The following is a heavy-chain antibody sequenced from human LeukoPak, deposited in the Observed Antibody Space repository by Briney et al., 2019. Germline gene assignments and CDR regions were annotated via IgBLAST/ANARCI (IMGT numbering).Heavy chain of an antibody. CDR2: IYYSGST. J-gene: IGHJ4*02. CDR3: ARHNDFFPPSGDFDY. D-gene: IGHD3-3*01. V-gene: IGHV4-39*01. Sequence: PSETLSLTCTVSGGSISSSSYYWGWIRQPPGKGLEWIGSIYYSGSTYYNPSLKSRVTISVDTSKNQFSLKLSSVTAADTAVYYCARHNDFFPPSGDFDYWGQGTLVTVSS. CDR1: GGSISSSSYY.